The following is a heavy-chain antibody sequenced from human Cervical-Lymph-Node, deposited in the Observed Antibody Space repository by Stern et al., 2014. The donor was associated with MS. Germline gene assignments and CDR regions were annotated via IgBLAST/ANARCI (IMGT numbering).Heavy chain of an antibody. J-gene: IGHJ4*02. CDR3: AGSGTYYPDY. CDR2: VHYRGTP. V-gene: IGHV4-59*08. CDR1: GGSISSYY. Sequence: QVQLQESGPGLVKPSETLSLTCSVSGGSISSYYWNWIRQPPGKGLEWIANVHYRGTPNYNPSLKSRGTILLDTSMNKISLKLPFGTAADTAVYYCAGSGTYYPDYWGQGILVTVSS. D-gene: IGHD3-3*01.